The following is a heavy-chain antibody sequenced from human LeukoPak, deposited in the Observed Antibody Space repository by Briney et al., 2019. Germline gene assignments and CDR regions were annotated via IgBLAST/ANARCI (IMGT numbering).Heavy chain of an antibody. CDR2: IYYSGST. J-gene: IGHJ2*01. D-gene: IGHD3-3*02. V-gene: IGHV4-59*01. CDR3: ARDALRFDL. CDR1: GGSISSYY. Sequence: SETLSLTCTVSGGSISSYYWSWIRQPPGKGLEWVGYIYYSGSTKYNPSLKSRVTISVDTSKNKFSLKLSSVTAADTAVYHCARDALRFDLWGRGTLVTVSS.